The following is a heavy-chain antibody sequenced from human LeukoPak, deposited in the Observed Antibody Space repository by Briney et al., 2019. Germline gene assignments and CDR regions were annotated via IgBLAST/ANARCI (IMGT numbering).Heavy chain of an antibody. CDR3: ARSYSSSARDYYYYYGMDV. D-gene: IGHD6-6*01. CDR1: GGSFSGYY. Sequence: SETLSLTCAVYGGSFSGYYWSWIRQPPGKGLEWIGEINHSGSTNYNPSLKSQVTISVDTSKNQFSLKLSSVTAADTAVYYCARSYSSSARDYYYYYGMDVWGQGTTVTVSS. J-gene: IGHJ6*02. V-gene: IGHV4-34*01. CDR2: INHSGST.